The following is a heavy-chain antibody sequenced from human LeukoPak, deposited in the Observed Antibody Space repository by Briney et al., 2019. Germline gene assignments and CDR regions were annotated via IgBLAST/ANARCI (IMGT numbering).Heavy chain of an antibody. J-gene: IGHJ6*02. CDR3: AKAVIYGSGSYSYYYYGMDV. CDR1: GFTFSSYA. Sequence: GGSLRLSCAASGFTFSSYAMSWVRQAPRKGLEWVSAISGSGGSTYYADSVKGRFTISRDNSKNTLYPQMNSLRAEDTAVYYCAKAVIYGSGSYSYYYYGMDVWGQGTTVTVSS. V-gene: IGHV3-23*01. CDR2: ISGSGGST. D-gene: IGHD3-10*01.